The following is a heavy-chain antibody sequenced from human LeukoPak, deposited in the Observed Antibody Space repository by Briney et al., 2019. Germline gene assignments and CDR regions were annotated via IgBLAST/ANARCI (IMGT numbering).Heavy chain of an antibody. Sequence: GGSLRLSCAASGFTFSTYWIHWVRQAPGKGLVWVSRINTDGSTTNYADSVKGRFTISRDNAKNTLYLQMNDLRAEDTAVYYCARAGSFRFDYWGQGTLVTVSS. V-gene: IGHV3-74*01. CDR3: ARAGSFRFDY. CDR2: INTDGSTT. D-gene: IGHD3-10*01. CDR1: GFTFSTYW. J-gene: IGHJ4*02.